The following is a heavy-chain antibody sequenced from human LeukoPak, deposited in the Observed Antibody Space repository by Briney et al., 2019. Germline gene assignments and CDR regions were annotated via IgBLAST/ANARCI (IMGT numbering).Heavy chain of an antibody. CDR2: INPNSGGT. D-gene: IGHD5-12*01. CDR3: ARSEGVLLPLY. J-gene: IGHJ4*02. V-gene: IGHV1-2*02. CDR1: GYTFGGYY. Sequence: ASVKVSCKASGYTFGGYYMHWVRQAPGQGLEWVGWINPNSGGTNYAQKFQGRVTMTRDTSISTAYMELSRLTSDDTAVYYCARSEGVLLPLYWGQGTLVTVSS.